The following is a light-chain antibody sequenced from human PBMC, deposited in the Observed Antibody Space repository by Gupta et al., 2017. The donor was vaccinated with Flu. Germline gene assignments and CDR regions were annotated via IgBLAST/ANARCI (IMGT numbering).Light chain of an antibody. Sequence: SITISCTGTRGDIGDYKYVSWYQQYPGKAPKLIIYEVTNRPSRVSSRFSGSKSGNTASLTISGLQAEDEAEYFCSSYATTNTLVFGSGTTVTGL. J-gene: IGLJ1*01. CDR3: SSYATTNTLV. CDR2: EVT. CDR1: RGDIGDYKY. V-gene: IGLV2-14*01.